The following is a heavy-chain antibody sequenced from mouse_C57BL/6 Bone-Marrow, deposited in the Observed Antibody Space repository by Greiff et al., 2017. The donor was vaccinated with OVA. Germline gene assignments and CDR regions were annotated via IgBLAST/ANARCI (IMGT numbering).Heavy chain of an antibody. Sequence: VQLQQSGAELARPGASVKLSCKASGYTFTSYGISWVKQRTGQGLEWIGEIYPRRGNTYYNEKFKGKATLTADKSSSTAYMELRSLTSEDSAVYFCARGGIYYGNYEGFAYWGQGTLVTVSA. D-gene: IGHD2-1*01. J-gene: IGHJ3*01. CDR3: ARGGIYYGNYEGFAY. CDR2: IYPRRGNT. V-gene: IGHV1-81*01. CDR1: GYTFTSYG.